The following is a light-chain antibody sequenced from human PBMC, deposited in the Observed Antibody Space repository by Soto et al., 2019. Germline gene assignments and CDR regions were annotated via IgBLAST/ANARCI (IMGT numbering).Light chain of an antibody. V-gene: IGLV1-47*01. CDR3: AAWDDSLSGPV. CDR1: SSNIGSNY. CDR2: NNN. Sequence: QSVLTQPPSASGTPGQRVTISCSGSSSNIGSNYVYWYQQLPGAAPKLLIYNNNQRPSGVPDRFSDSKSGTSASLAISGLRSEDEADYYCAAWDDSLSGPVFGGGTKLTVL. J-gene: IGLJ2*01.